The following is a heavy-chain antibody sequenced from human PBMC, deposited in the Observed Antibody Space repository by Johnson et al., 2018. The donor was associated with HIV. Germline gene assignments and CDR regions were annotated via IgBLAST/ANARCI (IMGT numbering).Heavy chain of an antibody. CDR1: GFTFSSYA. J-gene: IGHJ3*02. V-gene: IGHV3-30-3*01. D-gene: IGHD5/OR15-5a*01. CDR2: ISYDGSNK. Sequence: MQLVESGGGVVQPGRSLRLSCAASGFTFSSYAIHWVRQAPGKGLEWVAVISYDGSNKYYADSVKGRFTISRDNSKNTLYLQMNSLRAEDTAVYYCAKDLRVYPCDAFDIWGQGTMVTVSS. CDR3: AKDLRVYPCDAFDI.